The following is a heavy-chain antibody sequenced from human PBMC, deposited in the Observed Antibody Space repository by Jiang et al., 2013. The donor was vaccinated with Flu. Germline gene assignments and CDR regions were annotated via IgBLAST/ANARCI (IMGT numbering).Heavy chain of an antibody. J-gene: IGHJ4*02. CDR3: ARDNNGWSVDY. Sequence: EVKKPGAVSEGFLQGQSGYTFTSHKIQWVRQAPGQGLEWMGIITPSGGVTIYSQKLQGRVTMTRDTSTSTFYMELSSLRSEDTALYYCARDNNGWSVDYWGQGTLVTVSS. D-gene: IGHD6-19*01. CDR2: ITPSGGVT. V-gene: IGHV1-46*01. CDR1: GYTFTSHK.